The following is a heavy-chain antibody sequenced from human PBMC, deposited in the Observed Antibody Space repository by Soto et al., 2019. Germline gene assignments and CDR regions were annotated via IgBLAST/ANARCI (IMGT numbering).Heavy chain of an antibody. D-gene: IGHD6-13*01. CDR2: IIPTFGTG. Sequence: QVQLEQSGAEVKKAGSSVRVSCQASGHTFSTYGISWVRQAPGQGLEWMGGIIPTFGTGHYAQKLQGRVTITEDNSTSTAYMELTSLTSEDTAVYYCATGESGSWLLAYWGQGTLVSVSS. CDR1: GHTFSTYG. V-gene: IGHV1-69*06. CDR3: ATGESGSWLLAY. J-gene: IGHJ4*02.